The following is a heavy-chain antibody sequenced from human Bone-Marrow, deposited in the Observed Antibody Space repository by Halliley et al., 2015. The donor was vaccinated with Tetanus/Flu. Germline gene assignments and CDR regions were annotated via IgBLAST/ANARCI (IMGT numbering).Heavy chain of an antibody. D-gene: IGHD6-13*01. CDR2: SSSAI. J-gene: IGHJ6*02. CDR3: ARDEGFDSSSWYPNYYGMDV. V-gene: IGHV3-48*01. Sequence: SSSAIYYADSVKGRFTISRDNSKNTLYLQMNSLRVEDTAVYYCARDEGFDSSSWYPNYYGMDVWGQGTTVTVSS.